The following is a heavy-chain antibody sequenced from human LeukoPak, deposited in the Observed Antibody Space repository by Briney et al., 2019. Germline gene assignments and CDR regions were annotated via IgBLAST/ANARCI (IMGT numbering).Heavy chain of an antibody. J-gene: IGHJ3*02. Sequence: SETLSLTCAVYGGSFSGYYWTWIRQPPGQGLEWIGEINHSGSTLYDPSLESRVTISLVTSKSQFSLKMSSMTAADTAVYYCARKGATAGGTRAFDIWGRGTMVTVSS. V-gene: IGHV4-34*01. CDR1: GGSFSGYY. CDR3: ARKGATAGGTRAFDI. D-gene: IGHD4-23*01. CDR2: INHSGST.